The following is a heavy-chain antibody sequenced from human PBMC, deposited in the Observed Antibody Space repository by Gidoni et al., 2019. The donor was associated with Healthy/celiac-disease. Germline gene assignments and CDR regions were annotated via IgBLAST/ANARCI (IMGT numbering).Heavy chain of an antibody. V-gene: IGHV3-30-3*01. CDR2: ISYDGSNK. D-gene: IGHD1-26*01. CDR3: ARAIKWELRTYFDY. J-gene: IGHJ4*02. Sequence: QVQLVESGGGVVQPGRSLSLSCAASGFTFSSYAMHWVRQAPGKGLEWVAVISYDGSNKYYADSVKGRFTISRDNSKNTLYLQMNSLRAEDTAVYYCARAIKWELRTYFDYWGQGTLVTVSS. CDR1: GFTFSSYA.